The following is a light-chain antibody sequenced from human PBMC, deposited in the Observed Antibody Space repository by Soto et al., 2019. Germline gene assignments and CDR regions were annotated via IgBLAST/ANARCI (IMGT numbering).Light chain of an antibody. J-gene: IGKJ3*01. V-gene: IGKV1-27*01. CDR3: QKYNTAPFT. CDR2: AAS. CDR1: QSIANY. Sequence: DIQMTQYPSSLSASVGDRVTITCRSSQSIANYLAWYQQKPGKVPKLLIYAASILKPGVPSRFSGSQYGTDFTLTISSLQPEDVETYYCQKYNTAPFTFGPGTKVDIK.